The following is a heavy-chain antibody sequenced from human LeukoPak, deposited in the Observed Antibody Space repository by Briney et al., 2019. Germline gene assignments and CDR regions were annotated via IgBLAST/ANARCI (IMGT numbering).Heavy chain of an antibody. CDR1: GFGVTNDW. V-gene: IGHV3-15*01. J-gene: IGHJ2*01. Sequence: GGSLRLSWAACGFGVTNDWMIWVRQAPGRGLEWVGGIKSKTDGGTTDYAAPVKGRFTISRDDSKYTLYLQMNSLKTEDTAVYYCTPGAYDILTGYYHWYFDLWGRGTLVTVSS. D-gene: IGHD3-9*01. CDR2: IKSKTDGGTT. CDR3: TPGAYDILTGYYHWYFDL.